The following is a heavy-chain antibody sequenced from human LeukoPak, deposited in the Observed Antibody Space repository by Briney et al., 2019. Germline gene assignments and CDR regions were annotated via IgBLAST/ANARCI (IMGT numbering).Heavy chain of an antibody. CDR1: GFPFSGYW. CDR2: INSDGSNT. D-gene: IGHD2-2*01. CDR3: WVPATAGEGDS. Sequence: GGSLRLSCVASGFPFSGYWMHWVRQAPGKGLVWVSRINSDGSNTTYADSVKGRFTISRDNAKNTLYLQMNSLRAEDTAVYYCWVPATAGEGDSWGQGTLVTVSS. V-gene: IGHV3-74*01. J-gene: IGHJ4*02.